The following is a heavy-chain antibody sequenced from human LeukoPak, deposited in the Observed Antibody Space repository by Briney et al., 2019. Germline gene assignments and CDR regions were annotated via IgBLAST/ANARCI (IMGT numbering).Heavy chain of an antibody. CDR1: GFTFSHCG. D-gene: IGHD2-2*01. V-gene: IGHV3-30*18. CDR3: AKDRGLGYCSTTSCFGVDY. J-gene: IGHJ4*02. CDR2: ISYDGSNE. Sequence: GGSLRLSCAASGFTFSHCGMHWVRQAPGKGLEWVAVISYDGSNEYYADSVKGRFIISRDNSKNTLYLQMHSLRAEDTATYYCAKDRGLGYCSTTSCFGVDYWGQGTLVTVSS.